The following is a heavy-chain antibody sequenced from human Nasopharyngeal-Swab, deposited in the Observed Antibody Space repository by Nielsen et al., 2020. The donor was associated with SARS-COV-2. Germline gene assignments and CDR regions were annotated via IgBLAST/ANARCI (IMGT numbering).Heavy chain of an antibody. CDR3: ARYRPRWNYGMDV. CDR2: INHSGST. D-gene: IGHD4-23*01. V-gene: IGHV4-34*01. Sequence: PGKGLEWIGEINHSGSTNYNPSLKSRVTISVDTSKNQFSLQASSVTAAETAVYYCARYRPRWNYGMDVWGQGTTVTVSS. J-gene: IGHJ6*02.